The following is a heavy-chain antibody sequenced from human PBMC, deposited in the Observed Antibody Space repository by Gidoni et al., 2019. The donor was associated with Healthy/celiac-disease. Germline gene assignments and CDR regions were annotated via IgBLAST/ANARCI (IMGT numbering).Heavy chain of an antibody. CDR2: ISWNSGSI. CDR1: GFTFDDYA. CDR3: AKDKGGYQRNYYYGMDV. D-gene: IGHD5-12*01. J-gene: IGHJ6*02. Sequence: EVQLVESGGGLVQPGRSLRLSCAASGFTFDDYAMHWVRQAPGKGLEWVSGISWNSGSIGYADSVKGRFTISRDNAKNSLYLQMNSLRAEDTALYYCAKDKGGYQRNYYYGMDVWGQGTTVTVSS. V-gene: IGHV3-9*01.